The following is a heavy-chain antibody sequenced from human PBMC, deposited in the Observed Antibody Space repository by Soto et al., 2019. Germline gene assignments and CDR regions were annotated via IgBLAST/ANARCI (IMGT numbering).Heavy chain of an antibody. CDR3: ARENLPGNFYY. Sequence: ASVKVSCKASGYTFTSYGIHWVRQAPGQRLEWTGWINAGNGNTKYSEKFQGRVTITRDTSASTAYMELSSLRSEDTAVYYCARENLPGNFYYWGQGTLVTVSS. V-gene: IGHV1-3*01. J-gene: IGHJ4*02. CDR2: INAGNGNT. D-gene: IGHD3-10*01. CDR1: GYTFTSYG.